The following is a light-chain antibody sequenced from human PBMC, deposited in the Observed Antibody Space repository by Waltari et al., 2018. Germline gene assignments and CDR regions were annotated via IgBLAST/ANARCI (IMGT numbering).Light chain of an antibody. CDR3: SSYTSSSTPVV. CDR2: DVS. J-gene: IGLJ2*01. Sequence: QSALTQPASVSGSPGQSITISCTGTSSDVAGSNYVSWYQQHPGKAPKLMIYDVSNRPSGVSNRFSGSKSGNTASLTISGLQAEDEADYYCSSYTSSSTPVVFGGGTKLTVL. V-gene: IGLV2-14*03. CDR1: SSDVAGSNY.